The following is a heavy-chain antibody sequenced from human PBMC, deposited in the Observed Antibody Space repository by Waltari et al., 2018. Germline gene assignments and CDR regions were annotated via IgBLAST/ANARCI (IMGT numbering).Heavy chain of an antibody. J-gene: IGHJ4*02. V-gene: IGHV3-21*01. Sequence: EVQLVESGGGLVKPGGSLRLSCAASGFTFSSYSMNWVRQAPGKGLEWVSAISSSSSYICYEDSVTGRFNSSRDNAKNSLYLQMNSLRAEDTAVYYCAREGRTGFRSFDYWGQGTLVTVSS. D-gene: IGHD1-1*01. CDR1: GFTFSSYS. CDR2: ISSSSSYI. CDR3: AREGRTGFRSFDY.